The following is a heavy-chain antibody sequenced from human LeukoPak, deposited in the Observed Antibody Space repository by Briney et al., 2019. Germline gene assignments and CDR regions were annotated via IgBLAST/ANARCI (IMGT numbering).Heavy chain of an antibody. J-gene: IGHJ4*02. CDR1: GFTFSNYG. V-gene: IGHV3-33*01. CDR2: IWHDGRTK. CDR3: ARDPSYYGSGTMKVGFDN. D-gene: IGHD3-10*01. Sequence: PGRSLRLSCAASGFTFSNYGMHWVRQAPGKGLEWVADIWHDGRTKDYGDSVKGRFTISRDNSKNTVYLQMNSLRAEDTAVYYCARDPSYYGSGTMKVGFDNWGQGTLVTVSS.